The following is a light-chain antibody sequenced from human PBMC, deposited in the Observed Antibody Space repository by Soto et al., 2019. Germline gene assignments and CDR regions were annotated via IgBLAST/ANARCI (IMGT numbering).Light chain of an antibody. J-gene: IGLJ1*01. CDR2: EVS. CDR1: SSDVGGYNY. CDR3: SSYTSRYV. Sequence: QSVLTQPASVSGSPGQSITISCTGTSSDVGGYNYVSWYQQHPGKAPKLMIYEVSNRPSGVSNRFSGSKSGNTASLTISGLQDEDEADYYCSSYTSRYVFGNGTKVTV. V-gene: IGLV2-14*01.